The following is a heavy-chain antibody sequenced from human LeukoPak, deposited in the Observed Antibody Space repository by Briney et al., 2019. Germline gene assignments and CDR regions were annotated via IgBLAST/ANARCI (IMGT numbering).Heavy chain of an antibody. CDR2: INHSGST. D-gene: IGHD3-10*01. J-gene: IGHJ4*02. CDR3: ARGPAWGYYGSGSYYY. V-gene: IGHV4-34*01. CDR1: GGSFSGYY. Sequence: PSETLSLTCAVYGGSFSGYYWSWIRQPPGKGLEWIGEINHSGSTNYNPSLKSRGTISVDTSKHQFSLKLSSVTAADTAVYYCARGPAWGYYGSGSYYYWGQGTLVTVSS.